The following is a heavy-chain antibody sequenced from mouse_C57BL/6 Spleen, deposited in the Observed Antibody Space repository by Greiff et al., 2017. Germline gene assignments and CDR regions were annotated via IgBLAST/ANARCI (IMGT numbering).Heavy chain of an antibody. CDR1: GFTFSDYG. Sequence: EVKVVESGGGLVKPGGSLKLSCAASGFTFSDYGMHWVRQAPEKGLEWVAYISSGSSTIYYADTVKGRFTISRDNAKNTLFLQMTSLGSEDTAMYYCAGLVPPFAYWGQGTLVTVSA. V-gene: IGHV5-17*01. D-gene: IGHD2-10*02. CDR2: ISSGSSTI. CDR3: AGLVPPFAY. J-gene: IGHJ3*01.